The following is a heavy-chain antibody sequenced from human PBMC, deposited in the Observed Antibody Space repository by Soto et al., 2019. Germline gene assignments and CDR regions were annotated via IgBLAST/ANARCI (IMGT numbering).Heavy chain of an antibody. CDR1: GFTVSSNY. CDR2: IYSGGST. J-gene: IGHJ4*02. Sequence: GGSLRLSCAASGFTVSSNYMSWVRQAPGKGLEWVSVIYSGGSTYYADSVKGRFTTSRDNSKNTLYLQMNSLRAEDTAVYYCARLHYSVGAFDYWGQGTLVTVSS. D-gene: IGHD2-15*01. CDR3: ARLHYSVGAFDY. V-gene: IGHV3-53*01.